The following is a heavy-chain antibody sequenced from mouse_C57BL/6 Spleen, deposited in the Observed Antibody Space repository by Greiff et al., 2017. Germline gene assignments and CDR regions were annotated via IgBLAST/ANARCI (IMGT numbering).Heavy chain of an antibody. J-gene: IGHJ2*01. CDR2: ISDGGSYT. Sequence: EVQGVESGGGLVKPGGSLKLSCAASGFTFSSYAMSWVRQTPEKRLEWVATISDGGSYTYYPDNVKGRFTISRDNAKNNLYLQMSHLKSEDTAMYYCARDRRDFDYWGQGTTLTVSS. CDR3: ARDRRDFDY. V-gene: IGHV5-4*01. CDR1: GFTFSSYA.